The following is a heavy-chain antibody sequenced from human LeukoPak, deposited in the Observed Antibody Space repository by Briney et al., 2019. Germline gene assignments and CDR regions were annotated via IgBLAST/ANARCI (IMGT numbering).Heavy chain of an antibody. CDR3: ARHFHSAWFGF. D-gene: IGHD5-18*01. CDR1: GFDFTAYG. J-gene: IGHJ4*02. CDR2: IYPGGSNG. V-gene: IGHV5-51*01. Sequence: GESLRISCKCSGFDFTAYGIAWVRQMPGKGLEWMGNIYPGGSNGRYSPSFQGQVTMSADKSITTVCLQWSSLKASDTAMYYCARHFHSAWFGFWGQGSLVTVSS.